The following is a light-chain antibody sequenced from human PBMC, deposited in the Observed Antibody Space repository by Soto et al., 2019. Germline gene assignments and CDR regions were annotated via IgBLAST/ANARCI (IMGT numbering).Light chain of an antibody. CDR2: ATS. CDR3: QQTNSFPFT. CDR1: QGINSW. V-gene: IGKV1D-12*01. J-gene: IGKJ5*01. Sequence: DIPMTQSPSSVSASVGDRVTITCRASQGINSWLAWYQQKPGKAPKLLIYATSSLQSGVPSRFSGSGSGTDFTLTINSLQPEDFATYYCQQTNSFPFTFGQGTRLEIK.